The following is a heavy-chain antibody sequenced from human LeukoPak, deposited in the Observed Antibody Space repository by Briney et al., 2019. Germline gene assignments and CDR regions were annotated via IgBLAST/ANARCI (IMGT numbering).Heavy chain of an antibody. D-gene: IGHD6-13*01. V-gene: IGHV3-30*02. CDR3: ARDSGAAAPYYMDV. Sequence: PGRSLILSCAASGFTFSSYGMHWVRQAPGKGLEWVAFIRYDGSNKYYADSVKGRFTISRDNSKNTLYLQMNSLRAEDTAVYYCARDSGAAAPYYMDVWGKGTTVTVSS. J-gene: IGHJ6*03. CDR2: IRYDGSNK. CDR1: GFTFSSYG.